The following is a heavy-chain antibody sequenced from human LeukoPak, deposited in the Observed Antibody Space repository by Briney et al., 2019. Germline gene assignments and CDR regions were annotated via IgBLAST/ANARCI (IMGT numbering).Heavy chain of an antibody. CDR1: GGSISSGSNY. V-gene: IGHV4-61*10. CDR2: IYYSGST. J-gene: IGHJ3*02. D-gene: IGHD3-10*01. CDR3: VLLWSRLDAFDI. Sequence: TPSETLSLTCTVSGGSISSGSNYWSWIRQPAGKGLEWIGSIYYSGSTNYNPSLKSRVTMSVDTSKNQFSLRLTSVTAADTAVYYCVLLWSRLDAFDIWGQGTMVTVSS.